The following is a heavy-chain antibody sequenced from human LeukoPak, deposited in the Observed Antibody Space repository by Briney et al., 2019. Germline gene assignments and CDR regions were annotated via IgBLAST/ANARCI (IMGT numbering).Heavy chain of an antibody. V-gene: IGHV4-59*08. J-gene: IGHJ4*02. D-gene: IGHD3-9*01. CDR1: GGSISSYY. Sequence: PSETLSLTYTVYGGSISSYYWSWIRQPPGKGLEWIRYIYYSGSTNYNPSLKSRVTISVDTSKNQFSLKLSSVTAADTAVYYCARARRGLRYFDWFLDYWGQGTLVTVSS. CDR2: IYYSGST. CDR3: ARARRGLRYFDWFLDY.